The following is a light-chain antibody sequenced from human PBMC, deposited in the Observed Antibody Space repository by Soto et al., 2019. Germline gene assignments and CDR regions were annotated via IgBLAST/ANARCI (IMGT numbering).Light chain of an antibody. Sequence: DIVMTQSPDSLAVSLGERAAINCKSGHSVLYSSNNKNYLAWYQQKAGQPPKLLISWASTRESGVPDRFSGSGSGTDFTLTTSSLQAEDVAVYYCQQYFSSPLTFGGGTKVEIK. V-gene: IGKV4-1*01. CDR1: HSVLYSSNNKNY. CDR3: QQYFSSPLT. CDR2: WAS. J-gene: IGKJ4*01.